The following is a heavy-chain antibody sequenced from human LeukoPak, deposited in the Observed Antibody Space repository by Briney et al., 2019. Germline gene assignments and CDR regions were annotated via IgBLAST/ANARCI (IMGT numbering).Heavy chain of an antibody. CDR3: AKSGASSWYYFDY. CDR2: ISGSGGST. Sequence: GGSLRLSCAASGFTFSTYAMSWVRQAPGKGLEWVSAISGSGGSTYYTDSVKGRFTISRDNSKNTLYLQMNSLRADDTAVYYCAKSGASSWYYFDYWGQGTLVTVSS. CDR1: GFTFSTYA. D-gene: IGHD6-13*01. J-gene: IGHJ4*02. V-gene: IGHV3-23*01.